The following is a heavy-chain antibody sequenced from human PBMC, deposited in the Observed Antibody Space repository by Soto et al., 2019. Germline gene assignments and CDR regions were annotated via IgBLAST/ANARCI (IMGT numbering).Heavy chain of an antibody. J-gene: IGHJ6*03. Sequence: QVQLVQSGAEVKKPGASVKVSCKASGYTFTSYDINWVRQATGQGLEWMGWMNPNSGNTGSAQKFQGRVTMTRNTSISTAYMELSSLRSEDTAVYYCARGRRRGTGSGREAYDYYMDVWGNGTTVTVSS. CDR1: GYTFTSYD. D-gene: IGHD3-10*01. CDR3: ARGRRRGTGSGREAYDYYMDV. V-gene: IGHV1-8*01. CDR2: MNPNSGNT.